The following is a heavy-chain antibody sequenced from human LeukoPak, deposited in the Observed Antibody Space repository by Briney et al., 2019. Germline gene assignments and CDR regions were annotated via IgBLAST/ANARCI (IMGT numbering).Heavy chain of an antibody. CDR3: ARDRPQLVLLDY. CDR2: IYTSGST. CDR1: GGSISSGSYY. J-gene: IGHJ4*02. D-gene: IGHD6-13*01. Sequence: PSQTLSLTCTVSGGSISSGSYYWSWIRQPGGKGLEWIGRIYTSGSTNYNPSLKSRVTISVDTSKNQFSLKLSSVSAADTAVYYCARDRPQLVLLDYWGQGTLVTVSS. V-gene: IGHV4-61*02.